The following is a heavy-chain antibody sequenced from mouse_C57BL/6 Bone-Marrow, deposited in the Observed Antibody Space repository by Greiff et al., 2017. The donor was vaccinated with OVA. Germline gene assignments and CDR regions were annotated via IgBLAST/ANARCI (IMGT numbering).Heavy chain of an antibody. Sequence: EVQGVESGGGLVQPKGSLKLSCAASGFSFNTYAMNWVRQAPGKGLEWVARIRSKSNNYATYYADSVKDRFTISRDDSESMLYLQMNNLKTEDTAMYYCVRGLTTVVATDWYFDVWGTGTTVTVSS. CDR3: VRGLTTVVATDWYFDV. CDR1: GFSFNTYA. V-gene: IGHV10-1*01. J-gene: IGHJ1*03. CDR2: IRSKSNNYAT. D-gene: IGHD1-1*01.